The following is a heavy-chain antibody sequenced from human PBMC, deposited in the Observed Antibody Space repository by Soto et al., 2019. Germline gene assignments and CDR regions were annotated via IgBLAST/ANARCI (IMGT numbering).Heavy chain of an antibody. CDR2: IYYSGST. Sequence: QLQLQESGPGLVKPSETLSLICTVSGGSITSSYYWGWIRQPPGKGLEWIGSIYYSGSTYYNPSLKSRVTISVDTSKNQFSLKLSSVTAADTAVYYCATIPATTILTDYWGQGTLVTVSS. V-gene: IGHV4-39*01. CDR1: GGSITSSYY. J-gene: IGHJ4*02. CDR3: ATIPATTILTDY. D-gene: IGHD2-2*02.